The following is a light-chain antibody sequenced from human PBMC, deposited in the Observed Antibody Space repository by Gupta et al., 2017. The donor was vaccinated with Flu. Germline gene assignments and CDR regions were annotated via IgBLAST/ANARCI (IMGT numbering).Light chain of an antibody. CDR1: QSISSW. J-gene: IGKJ1*01. CDR2: KAS. Sequence: GDRVTITCRASQSISSWLAWFLQKPGKAPKPLIYKASNLEDGVPSRFSGRGSGTEFTLTISSLQPDDFATYYCQQYNSYSWTFGQETRVEI. V-gene: IGKV1-5*03. CDR3: QQYNSYSWT.